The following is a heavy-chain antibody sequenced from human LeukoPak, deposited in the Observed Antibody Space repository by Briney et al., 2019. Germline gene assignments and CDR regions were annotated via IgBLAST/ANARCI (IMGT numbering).Heavy chain of an antibody. CDR2: ISSNGDTT. CDR1: GLTFSSFA. Sequence: GRSLRLSCSAAGLTFSSFATHSVRQAPRNGLDYLTSISSNGDTTYYADSVKGRFTISRDNSKTTLYLQMSCLRGEDTAVYCCVKSAFNYGGNWFDPWGQGTLVTVSS. D-gene: IGHD4/OR15-4a*01. J-gene: IGHJ5*02. V-gene: IGHV3-64D*06. CDR3: VKSAFNYGGNWFDP.